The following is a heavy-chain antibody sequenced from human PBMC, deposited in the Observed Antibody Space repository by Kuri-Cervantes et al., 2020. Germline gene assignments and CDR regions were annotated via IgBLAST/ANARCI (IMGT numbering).Heavy chain of an antibody. J-gene: IGHJ4*02. CDR2: ISAYNGNT. V-gene: IGHV1-18*04. Sequence: ASVKVSCKASGYTFTGYYMHWVRQAPGQGLEWMGWISAYNGNTNYAQKLQGRVTMTTDTSTSTAYMELRSLRSDDTAVYYCARGSGRASDFGVVIPLDYWGQGTLVTVSS. CDR3: ARGSGRASDFGVVIPLDY. CDR1: GYTFTGYY. D-gene: IGHD3-3*01.